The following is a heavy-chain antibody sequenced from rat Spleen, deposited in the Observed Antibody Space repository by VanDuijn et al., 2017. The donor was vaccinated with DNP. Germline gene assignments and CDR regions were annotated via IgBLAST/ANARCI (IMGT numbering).Heavy chain of an antibody. V-gene: IGHV5-22*01. CDR3: AKLPGFDY. Sequence: EVRLVESGGGLVQPGRSLKLSCAASGFTFSDYYMAWVRQAPTKGLELVAYISYFGDKTYSGESVKGRFTISRDNEKSTLYLQMNSLRSEDMATYYCAKLPGFDYWGQGVMVTVSS. CDR2: ISYFGDKT. CDR1: GFTFSDYY. D-gene: IGHD1-4*01. J-gene: IGHJ2*01.